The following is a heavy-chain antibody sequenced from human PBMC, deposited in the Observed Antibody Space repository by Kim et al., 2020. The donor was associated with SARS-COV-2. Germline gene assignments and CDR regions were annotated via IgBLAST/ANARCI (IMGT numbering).Heavy chain of an antibody. CDR2: ISYDGSNK. J-gene: IGHJ4*02. V-gene: IGHV3-30-3*01. CDR1: GFTFSSYA. Sequence: GGSLRLSCAASGFTFSSYAMHWVRQAPGKGLEWVAVISYDGSNKYYADSVKGRFTISRDNSKNTLYLQMNSLRAEDTAVYYCARALRGSAFDYWGQGTLVTLSS. CDR3: ARALRGSAFDY. D-gene: IGHD3-10*01.